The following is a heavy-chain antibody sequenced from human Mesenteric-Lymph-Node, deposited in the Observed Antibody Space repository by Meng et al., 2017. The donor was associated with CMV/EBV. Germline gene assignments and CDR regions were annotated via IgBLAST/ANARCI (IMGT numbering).Heavy chain of an antibody. V-gene: IGHV5-51*01. J-gene: IGHJ6*02. CDR2: IYPGDSDT. CDR3: ARLGRDCSSTSCYGGSVYYGMDV. D-gene: IGHD2-2*01. CDR1: GYSFTSYW. Sequence: GASLKISCKGSGYSFTSYWIGWVRQMPGKSLEWMGIIYPGDSDTRYSPSFQGQVTISADKSISTAYLQWSSLKASDTAMYYCARLGRDCSSTSCYGGSVYYGMDVWGQGTTVTVSS.